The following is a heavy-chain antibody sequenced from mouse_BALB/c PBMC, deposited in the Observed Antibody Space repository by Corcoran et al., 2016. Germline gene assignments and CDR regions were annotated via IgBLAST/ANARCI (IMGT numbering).Heavy chain of an antibody. V-gene: IGHV1-7*01. D-gene: IGHD2-1*01. CDR3: ARRDGNYLYYVDY. CDR2: INPSTGYT. Sequence: QVQLQQSGAELAKPGASVKMSCKASGYTFTSYWMHWVKQRPGQGLEWIGYINPSTGYTEYNQKFKDKATLTADKSSSTAYMQLSSLTSEDSAVYYCARRDGNYLYYVDYWGQGTTLTVSS. J-gene: IGHJ2*01. CDR1: GYTFTSYW.